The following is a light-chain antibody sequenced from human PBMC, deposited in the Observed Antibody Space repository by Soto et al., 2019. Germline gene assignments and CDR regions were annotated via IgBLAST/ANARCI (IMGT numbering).Light chain of an antibody. CDR3: MQAIQTPLT. J-gene: IGKJ5*01. CDR2: LVS. Sequence: EIVLTHAPLSLRFSRGEPSSISCSSSQSLVHSSGYNYVDWYLQKPGQSPQLLIYLVSNRASGVPDRFSGSGSGTDFTLKISRVEAEDVGLYYCMQAIQTPLTFGQGTRLEIK. CDR1: QSLVHSSGYNY. V-gene: IGKV2-28*01.